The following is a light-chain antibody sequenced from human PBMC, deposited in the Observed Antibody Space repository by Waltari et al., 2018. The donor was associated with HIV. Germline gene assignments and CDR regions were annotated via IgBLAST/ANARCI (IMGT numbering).Light chain of an antibody. Sequence: EILMTQSPATLSVSPGERATLSCWASESVRSNLGWYQQKPGQAPRLLIYGISSRATGVPARFGGSGSGTEFTLTISSLQSDDFAAYYCQQYNKWPLTFGPGTKVDFK. CDR2: GIS. CDR3: QQYNKWPLT. CDR1: ESVRSN. J-gene: IGKJ3*01. V-gene: IGKV3-15*01.